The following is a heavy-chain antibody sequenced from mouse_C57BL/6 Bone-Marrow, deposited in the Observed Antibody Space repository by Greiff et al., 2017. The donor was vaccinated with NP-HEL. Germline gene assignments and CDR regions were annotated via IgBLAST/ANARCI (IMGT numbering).Heavy chain of an antibody. CDR3: ARDYYGSSYIYAMDY. V-gene: IGHV5-12*01. CDR2: ISNGGGST. J-gene: IGHJ4*01. D-gene: IGHD1-1*01. Sequence: EVQLVESGGGLVQPGGSLKLSCAASGFTFSDYYMYWVRQTPEKRLEWVAYISNGGGSTYYPDTVKGRFTISRDNAKNTLYLQMSRLKSEDTAMYYCARDYYGSSYIYAMDYWGQGTSVTVSS. CDR1: GFTFSDYY.